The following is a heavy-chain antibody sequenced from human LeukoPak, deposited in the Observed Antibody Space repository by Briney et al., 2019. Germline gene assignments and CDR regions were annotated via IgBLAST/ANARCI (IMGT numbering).Heavy chain of an antibody. CDR3: ARDRGQYYYDSKRYFDL. CDR1: GGSFSGYY. V-gene: IGHV4-34*01. Sequence: TSETLSLTCAVYGGSFSGYYWSWIRQPPGKGLEWIGEINHSGSTNYNPSLKSRVTISVDTSKNQFSLKLSSVTAADTAVYYCARDRGQYYYDSKRYFDLWGRGTLVTVSS. D-gene: IGHD3-22*01. CDR2: INHSGST. J-gene: IGHJ2*01.